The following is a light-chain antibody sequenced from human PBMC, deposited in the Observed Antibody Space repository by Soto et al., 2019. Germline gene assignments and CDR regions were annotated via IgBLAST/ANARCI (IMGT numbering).Light chain of an antibody. V-gene: IGLV5-37*01. CDR1: SDITVGSDN. Sequence: QAVVTQPPSSSASPGESARLTCTFPSDITVGSDNIYWYQQKPGSPPRYLLYYYSDSDKGQGSGVPSRFSGSKDTSANTGIFRISGLQSEDEADYYCMIWPRNAVFGGGTKLIVL. CDR2: YYSDSDK. J-gene: IGLJ2*01. CDR3: MIWPRNAV.